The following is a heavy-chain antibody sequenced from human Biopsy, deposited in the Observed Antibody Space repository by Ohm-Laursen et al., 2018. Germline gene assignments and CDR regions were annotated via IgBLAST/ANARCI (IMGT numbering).Heavy chain of an antibody. CDR1: GDSFSNYA. CDR2: IIPILGIP. D-gene: IGHD5-24*01. Sequence: VKISCKASGDSFSNYAISWVRQAPGQGLEWMGRIIPILGIPNIAQKFQARVTITADVPTNTVYMELSCLTSEDTAVYYCARAGRDGYNWDYFDFGGQGTRVTVSS. CDR3: ARAGRDGYNWDYFDF. V-gene: IGHV1-69*10. J-gene: IGHJ4*02.